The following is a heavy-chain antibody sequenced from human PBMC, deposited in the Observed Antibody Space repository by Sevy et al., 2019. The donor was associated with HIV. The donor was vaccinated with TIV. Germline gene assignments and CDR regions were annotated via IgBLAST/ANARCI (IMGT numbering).Heavy chain of an antibody. D-gene: IGHD1-1*01. J-gene: IGHJ1*01. CDR3: ALERLSSDVAEYFQN. Sequence: GGSLRLSCAASGFTFSRYSMHWVRQAPGKGLEWVATISFEASNKHYADSVKGRFTISRDNFQNSLFLQMNSLRPEDTAVYYCALERLSSDVAEYFQNWGQGTLVTVSS. CDR1: GFTFSRYS. CDR2: ISFEASNK. V-gene: IGHV3-30*04.